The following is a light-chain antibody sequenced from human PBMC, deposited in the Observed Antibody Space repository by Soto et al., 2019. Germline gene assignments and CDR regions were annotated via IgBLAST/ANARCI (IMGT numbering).Light chain of an antibody. CDR2: DVS. Sequence: QSVLTQPASVSGSPGQSITISCTGTSSDVGGYQYVSWYQQHPGKAPNLMIYDVSNRPSGVSNRFSGSKSGNTASLTISGLQAEVVADYYCSSYPSTRTWVFGGGTKVTVL. CDR3: SSYPSTRTWV. J-gene: IGLJ3*02. CDR1: SSDVGGYQY. V-gene: IGLV2-14*01.